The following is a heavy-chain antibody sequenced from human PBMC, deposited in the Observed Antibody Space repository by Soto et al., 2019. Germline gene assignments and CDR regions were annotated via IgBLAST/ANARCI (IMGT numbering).Heavy chain of an antibody. D-gene: IGHD6-19*01. Sequence: EVQVVESGGGLVPPGGSLRLSCAASGFTVSSHYVSWVRQAPGKGLEWVSVIFTGGATYYADSVKGRFTISRHSSKNTVYLQMNSLRAEDTAVYYCARDRYSSGWLDAFDIWGQGTMVTVSS. CDR3: ARDRYSSGWLDAFDI. V-gene: IGHV3-53*04. J-gene: IGHJ3*02. CDR1: GFTVSSHY. CDR2: IFTGGAT.